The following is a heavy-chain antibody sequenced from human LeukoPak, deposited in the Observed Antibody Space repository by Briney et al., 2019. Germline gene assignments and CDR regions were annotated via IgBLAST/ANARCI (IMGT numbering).Heavy chain of an antibody. CDR3: ARAVHPYDYVWGSYRYNDAFDI. Sequence: ASVKVSCKASGYTFTSYGISWVRQAPGQRLEWMGWFNAGNGNTKYSQEFQGRVTITRDTSASTAYMELSSLRSEDMAVYYCARAVHPYDYVWGSYRYNDAFDIWGQGTMVTVSS. D-gene: IGHD3-16*02. V-gene: IGHV1-3*03. CDR1: GYTFTSYG. J-gene: IGHJ3*02. CDR2: FNAGNGNT.